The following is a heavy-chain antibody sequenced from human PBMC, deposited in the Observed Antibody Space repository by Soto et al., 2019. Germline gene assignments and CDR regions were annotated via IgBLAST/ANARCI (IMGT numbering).Heavy chain of an antibody. J-gene: IGHJ5*02. CDR1: GGTFSSYT. V-gene: IGHV1-69*02. CDR2: IIPILGIA. Sequence: QVQLVQSGAEVKKPGSSVKFSCKASGGTFSSYTISWVRQAPGQGLEWMGRIIPILGIANYAQKFQGRVTITANKSTSTAYMELSSLRSEDTAVYYCARGVVVPAAMNWFDPWGQGTLVTVSS. CDR3: ARGVVVPAAMNWFDP. D-gene: IGHD2-2*01.